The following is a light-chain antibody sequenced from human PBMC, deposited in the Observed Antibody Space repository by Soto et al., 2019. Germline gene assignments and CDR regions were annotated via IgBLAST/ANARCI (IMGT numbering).Light chain of an antibody. CDR1: RSFSSSY. J-gene: IGKJ2*01. V-gene: IGKV3-20*01. Sequence: EIVLTQSPGTMSLSPGERATLSCRASRSFSSSYLAWYQQKPGQAPRLLIYAASIRATGVPDRFSGSGSATDFTLTINRLEAEDSAVYYCQQYGSSPPYTFGQGTKVDIK. CDR2: AAS. CDR3: QQYGSSPPYT.